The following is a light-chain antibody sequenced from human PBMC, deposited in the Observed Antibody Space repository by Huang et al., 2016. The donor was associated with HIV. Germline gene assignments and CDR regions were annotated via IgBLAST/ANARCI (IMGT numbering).Light chain of an antibody. V-gene: IGKV3-15*01. CDR3: QQYENWPRT. CDR2: GTS. CDR1: QSVDRS. Sequence: EIVMTQSPATLSVSPGGRATLSCRASQSVDRSLAWYQQKPGPTPRLLIYGTSTRATGIPAMFSGSGSETEFTLTISSLQSEDFAVYYCQQYENWPRTFGQGTRLEIK. J-gene: IGKJ2*01.